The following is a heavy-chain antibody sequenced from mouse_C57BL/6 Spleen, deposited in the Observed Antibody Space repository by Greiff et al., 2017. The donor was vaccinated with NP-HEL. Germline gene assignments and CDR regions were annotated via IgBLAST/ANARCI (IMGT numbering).Heavy chain of an antibody. Sequence: QVQLQQSGPELVKPGASVKLSCKASGYTFTSYDINWVKQRPGQGLEWIGWIYPRDGSTKYNEKFKGKATLTVDTSSSTAYMELHSLTSEDSAVYFCARRDTGYTMRYYYAMDYWGQGTSVTVSS. CDR3: ARRDTGYTMRYYYAMDY. CDR2: IYPRDGST. J-gene: IGHJ4*01. V-gene: IGHV1-85*01. CDR1: GYTFTSYD. D-gene: IGHD1-1*01.